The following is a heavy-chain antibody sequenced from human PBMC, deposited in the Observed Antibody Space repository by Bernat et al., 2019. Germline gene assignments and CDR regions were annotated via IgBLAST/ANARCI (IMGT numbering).Heavy chain of an antibody. V-gene: IGHV1-18*01. CDR2: ISAYNGNT. CDR3: ARRQYYDSSGYYYVGFDY. D-gene: IGHD3-22*01. CDR1: GYTFTSYG. Sequence: QVKLVQSGAEVKKPGASVKVSCKASGYTFTSYGISWVRQAPGQGLEWMGWISAYNGNTNYAQKLQGRVTMTTDTSTSTAYMELRSLRSDDTAVYYCARRQYYDSSGYYYVGFDYWGQGTLVTVSS. J-gene: IGHJ4*02.